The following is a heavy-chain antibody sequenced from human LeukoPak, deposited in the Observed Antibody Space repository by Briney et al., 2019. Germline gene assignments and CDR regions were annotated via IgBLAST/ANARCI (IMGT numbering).Heavy chain of an antibody. CDR2: ISSGGST. V-gene: IGHV3-66*01. CDR3: ARDAKDGGSYSNYFDY. CDR1: GFTVSSNY. Sequence: GGSLRLSCAASGFTVSSNYMTWVRQTPGKGLEWVSVISSGGSTFYADSVKGRFTISRDNSKNTLFLQMNSLRADDTAVYYCARDAKDGGSYSNYFDYWGQGTRVTVAS. J-gene: IGHJ4*02. D-gene: IGHD3-10*01.